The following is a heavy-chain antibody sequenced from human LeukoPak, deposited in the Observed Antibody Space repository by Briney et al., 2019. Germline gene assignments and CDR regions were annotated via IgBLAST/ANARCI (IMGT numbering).Heavy chain of an antibody. CDR3: ARVSGYYYYMDV. CDR1: GFTFSDYY. D-gene: IGHD3-10*01. Sequence: GGSLRLSCAASGFTFSDYYMNWFRQAPGKGLEWVSYISSSGSTIYYADSMRGRFTISRDDAKNSLYLQMNSLRAEDTAVYYCARVSGYYYYMDVWGKGTTVTISS. J-gene: IGHJ6*03. CDR2: ISSSGSTI. V-gene: IGHV3-11*04.